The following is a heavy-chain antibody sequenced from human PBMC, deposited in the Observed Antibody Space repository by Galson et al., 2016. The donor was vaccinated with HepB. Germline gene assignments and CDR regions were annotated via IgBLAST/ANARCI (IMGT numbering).Heavy chain of an antibody. V-gene: IGHV3-49*03. J-gene: IGHJ4*02. D-gene: IGHD1-1*01. CDR3: ARELTTYSDY. Sequence: SLRLSCAASGFTFGDYAMSWFRQAPGKGLEWVGFIRIKPYGGTTEYATSVKGRFTISRDDSKGIAYLQMNSLKTEDTAVYYCARELTTYSDYWGQGTLVTVSS. CDR1: GFTFGDYA. CDR2: IRIKPYGGTT.